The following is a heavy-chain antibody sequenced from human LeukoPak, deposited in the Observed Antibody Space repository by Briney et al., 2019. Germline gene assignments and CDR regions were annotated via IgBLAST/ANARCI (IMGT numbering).Heavy chain of an antibody. CDR3: AWVKAAAGAYYFDY. Sequence: SETLSLTCTVSGGSISSSSYYWGWIRQPPGKGLEWIGSIYYSGSTYYNPSLKSRVTISVDTSKNQFSLKLSSVTAADTAVYYCAWVKAAAGAYYFDYWGQGTLVTVSS. D-gene: IGHD6-13*01. CDR1: GGSISSSSYY. J-gene: IGHJ4*02. CDR2: IYYSGST. V-gene: IGHV4-39*01.